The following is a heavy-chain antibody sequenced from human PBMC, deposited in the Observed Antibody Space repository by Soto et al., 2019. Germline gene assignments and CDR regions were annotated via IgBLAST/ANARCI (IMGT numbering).Heavy chain of an antibody. V-gene: IGHV3-23*01. J-gene: IGHJ3*02. CDR3: ARAEGMIVVVMSAFDI. Sequence: EVQLLESGGGLVQPGGSLRLSCAASGFTFSSYAMSWVRQAPGKGLEWVSAISGSGGSTYYADSVKGRFTISRDNSKNSLYLQMNSLRAEDTAVYYCARAEGMIVVVMSAFDIWGQGTMVTVSS. CDR1: GFTFSSYA. D-gene: IGHD3-22*01. CDR2: ISGSGGST.